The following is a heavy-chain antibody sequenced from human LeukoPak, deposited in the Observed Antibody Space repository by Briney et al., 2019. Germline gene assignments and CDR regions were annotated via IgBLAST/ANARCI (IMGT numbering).Heavy chain of an antibody. D-gene: IGHD5-18*01. CDR2: IYYSGST. Sequence: SETLSLTCTVSGGSISSSSYYWGWIRQPPGKGLEWIGSIYYSGSTYYNPSLKSRVTISVDTSKNQFSLKLSSVTAADTAVCYCARPGSGYSYGSTNWYFDLWDRGTLVTVSS. V-gene: IGHV4-39*01. J-gene: IGHJ2*01. CDR1: GGSISSSSYY. CDR3: ARPGSGYSYGSTNWYFDL.